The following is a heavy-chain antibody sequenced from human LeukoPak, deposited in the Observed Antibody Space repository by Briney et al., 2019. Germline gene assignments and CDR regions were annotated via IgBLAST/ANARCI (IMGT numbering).Heavy chain of an antibody. CDR1: GFTLSSYW. Sequence: GGSLRLSCAASGFTLSSYWMHWFRQAPGKGLVWVSGINSDGGSTRYADSVKGRFIITRDNAKNMLYLQMNSLRAEDTAVYYCASMNGHAFDIWGQGTRVTVSS. CDR2: INSDGGST. V-gene: IGHV3-74*01. D-gene: IGHD2-8*01. CDR3: ASMNGHAFDI. J-gene: IGHJ3*02.